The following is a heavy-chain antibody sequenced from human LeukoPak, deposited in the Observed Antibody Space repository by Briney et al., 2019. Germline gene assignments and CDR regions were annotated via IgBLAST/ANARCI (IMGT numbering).Heavy chain of an antibody. V-gene: IGHV4-34*01. CDR3: ARLTGWFDP. CDR2: INHSGST. CDR1: GGSFSGYY. J-gene: IGHJ5*02. Sequence: SETLSLTCAVYGGSFSGYYWSWIRQPPGKGLEWIGEINHSGSTNYNPSLKSRVTISVDTSKSQFSLKLSSVTAADTAVYYCARLTGWFDPWGQGTLVTVSS.